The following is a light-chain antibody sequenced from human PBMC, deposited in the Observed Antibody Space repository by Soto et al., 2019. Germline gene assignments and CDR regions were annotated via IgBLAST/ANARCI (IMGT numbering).Light chain of an antibody. Sequence: QSVLTQSSSASASLGSSVKLTCTLSSGHSSYIIAWHQQQPGKAPRYLMTLEGSGSYNKGSGVPDRFSGSSSGADRYLTSANPQFEDEADYYCETWDSNTHTVFGGGTKVTVL. V-gene: IGLV4-60*02. CDR2: LEGSGSY. CDR3: ETWDSNTHTV. J-gene: IGLJ3*02. CDR1: SGHSSYI.